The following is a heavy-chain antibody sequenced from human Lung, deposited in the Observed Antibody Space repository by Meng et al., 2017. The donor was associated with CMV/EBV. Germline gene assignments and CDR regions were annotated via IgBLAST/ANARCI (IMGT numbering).Heavy chain of an antibody. CDR3: ARGDPRRYCSSTSCYRGFYRCDP. V-gene: IGHV4-34*01. CDR1: GGSFSGYY. J-gene: IGHJ5*02. CDR2: INHSGST. Sequence: SQXXSLTXAVYGGSFSGYYWSWIRQPPGKGLEWIGEINHSGSTNYNPPLKSRVTISVDTSKNQFSLKLSSVTAADTAVYYCARGDPRRYCSSTSCYRGFYRCDPWXQGTXVTVSS. D-gene: IGHD2-2*02.